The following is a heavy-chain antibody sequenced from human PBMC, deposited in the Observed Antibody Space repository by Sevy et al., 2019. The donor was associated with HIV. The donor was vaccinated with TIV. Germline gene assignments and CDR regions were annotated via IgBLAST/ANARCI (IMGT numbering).Heavy chain of an antibody. CDR3: ARLGIAAAGTINPSVNWFDP. D-gene: IGHD6-13*01. CDR2: IDPSDSYT. J-gene: IGHJ5*02. Sequence: GESLKISCKGSGYSFTSYWISWVRQMPGKGLEWMGRIDPSDSYTNYSPSFQGHVTISADKSISTAYLQWSSLKASDTAMYDCARLGIAAAGTINPSVNWFDPWGQGTLVTVSS. V-gene: IGHV5-10-1*01. CDR1: GYSFTSYW.